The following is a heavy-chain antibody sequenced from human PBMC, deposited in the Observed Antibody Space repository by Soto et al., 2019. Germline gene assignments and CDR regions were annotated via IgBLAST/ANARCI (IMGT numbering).Heavy chain of an antibody. Sequence: QITLKESGPTVVKPTQTLTLTCTFSGFSLSTSGVGVGWIRQPPGKALEWLALIYWDDDKRYRSSLQSRLTITKDTSKYQVVLTTSNADPVDRATYYCAHATRVAYLKYYIDVWGKGTTVTVSS. V-gene: IGHV2-5*02. CDR3: AHATRVAYLKYYIDV. CDR1: GFSLSTSGVG. D-gene: IGHD2-15*01. CDR2: IYWDDDK. J-gene: IGHJ6*03.